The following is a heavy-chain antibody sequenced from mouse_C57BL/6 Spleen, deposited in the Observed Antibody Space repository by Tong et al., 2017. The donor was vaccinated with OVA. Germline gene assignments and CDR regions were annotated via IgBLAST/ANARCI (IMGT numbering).Heavy chain of an antibody. CDR3: ARDRAFISTVVPDEAY. CDR1: GFTFSSYA. D-gene: IGHD1-1*01. V-gene: IGHV5-4*01. J-gene: IGHJ3*01. Sequence: EVQLQESGGGLVKPGGSLKLSCAASGFTFSSYAMSWVRQTPEKRLEWVATISDGGSYTYYPDNVKGRFTISRDNAKNNLYLQMSHLKSEDTAMYYCARDRAFISTVVPDEAYWGQGTLVTVSA. CDR2: ISDGGSYT.